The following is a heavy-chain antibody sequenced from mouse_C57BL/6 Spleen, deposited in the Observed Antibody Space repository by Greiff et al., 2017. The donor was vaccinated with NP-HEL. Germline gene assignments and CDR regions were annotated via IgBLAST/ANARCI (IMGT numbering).Heavy chain of an antibody. CDR2: IYPGSGST. V-gene: IGHV1-55*01. D-gene: IGHD1-1*01. CDR1: GYTFTSYW. Sequence: VQLQQPGAELVKPGASVKMSCKASGYTFTSYWITWVKQRPGQGLEWIGDIYPGSGSTNYNEKFKSKATLTVDTSSSTAYMQLSSLTSEDSAVYYCARWGTVVAGYFDVWGTGTTVTVSS. J-gene: IGHJ1*03. CDR3: ARWGTVVAGYFDV.